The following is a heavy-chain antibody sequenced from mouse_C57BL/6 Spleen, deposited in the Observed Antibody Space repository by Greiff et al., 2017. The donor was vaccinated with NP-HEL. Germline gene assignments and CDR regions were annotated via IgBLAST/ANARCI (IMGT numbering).Heavy chain of an antibody. CDR1: GYTFTDYN. V-gene: IGHV1-18*01. Sequence: VQLKESGPELVKPGASVEIPCKASGYTFTDYNMDWVKQSHGKSLEWIGDINPNNGGTIYNQKFKGKATLTVDKSSSTAYMELRSLTSEDTAVYYCARNYYGSRFDYWGQGTTLTVSS. CDR3: ARNYYGSRFDY. D-gene: IGHD1-1*01. CDR2: INPNNGGT. J-gene: IGHJ2*01.